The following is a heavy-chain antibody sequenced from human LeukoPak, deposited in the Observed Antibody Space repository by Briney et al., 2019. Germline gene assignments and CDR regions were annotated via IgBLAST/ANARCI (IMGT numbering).Heavy chain of an antibody. V-gene: IGHV3-73*01. CDR2: IRRNYET. J-gene: IGHJ4*02. CDR3: ARQTNSCHDY. D-gene: IGHD2-2*01. CDR1: GFTLSGSH. Sequence: GGSLKLSCTASGFTLSGSHMHWVRQAPGKGLEWVGHIRRNYETAYGASVKGRFTISRDDSKNMAYLHMNSLRSEDTDFYFCARQTNSCHDYWGQGTLVTVSS.